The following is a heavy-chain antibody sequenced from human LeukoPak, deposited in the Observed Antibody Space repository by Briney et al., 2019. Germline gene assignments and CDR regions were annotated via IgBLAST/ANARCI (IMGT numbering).Heavy chain of an antibody. CDR3: ARELERVDYGDYEVDY. CDR1: GDTFTSYA. CDR2: INTNTGNP. D-gene: IGHD4-17*01. V-gene: IGHV7-4-1*02. Sequence: ASVKVSCKASGDTFTSYAMNWVRQAPGQGLEWMGWINTNTGNPTYAQGFTGRFVFSLDTSVSTAYLQISSLKAEDTAVYYCARELERVDYGDYEVDYWGQGTLVTVSS. J-gene: IGHJ4*02.